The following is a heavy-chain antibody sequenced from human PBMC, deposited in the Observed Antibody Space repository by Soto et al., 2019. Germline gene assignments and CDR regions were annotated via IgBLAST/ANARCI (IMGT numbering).Heavy chain of an antibody. CDR2: IYWDDDK. D-gene: IGHD3-3*01. V-gene: IGHV2-5*02. CDR1: GFSLTTSGVG. J-gene: IGHJ4*02. CDR3: AHRILRTVFGLVTTTAIYFDF. Sequence: QITLNESGPTVVKPAETLTLTCTFSGFSLTTSGVGVGWIRQSPGKAPEWLALIYWDDDKRYSASLKSRLTITKDTSKYQVVLTMAGVDPADTATYYCAHRILRTVFGLVTTTAIYFDFWGQGTPVVVSS.